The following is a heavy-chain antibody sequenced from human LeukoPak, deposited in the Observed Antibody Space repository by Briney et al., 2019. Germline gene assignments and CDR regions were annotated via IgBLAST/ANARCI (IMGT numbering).Heavy chain of an antibody. CDR3: AATGPTLLWFGEEYYYGMDV. Sequence: SETLPLTCTVSGGSISSYYWSWIRQPAGKGLEWIGRIYTSGSTSYNPSLKSRVTMSVDTSKNQFSLKLSSVTAADTAVYYCAATGPTLLWFGEEYYYGMDVWGQGTTVTVSS. CDR1: GGSISSYY. CDR2: IYTSGST. V-gene: IGHV4-4*07. D-gene: IGHD3-10*01. J-gene: IGHJ6*02.